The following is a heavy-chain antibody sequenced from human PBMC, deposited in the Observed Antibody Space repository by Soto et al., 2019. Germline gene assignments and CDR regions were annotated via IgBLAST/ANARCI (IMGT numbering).Heavy chain of an antibody. CDR2: TYYRSKWYN. D-gene: IGHD6-13*01. V-gene: IGHV6-1*01. CDR1: GNSVCRNSAS. Sequence: SQTLSLTCAISGNSVCRNSASWNRIKQSPSRGLEWLGRTYYRSKWYNDYAVSVKSRITINPDTSKNQFSLQLNSVTPEDTAVYYCARFYSSSWYGYYYYYMDVWGKGTTVTVSS. J-gene: IGHJ6*03. CDR3: ARFYSSSWYGYYYYYMDV.